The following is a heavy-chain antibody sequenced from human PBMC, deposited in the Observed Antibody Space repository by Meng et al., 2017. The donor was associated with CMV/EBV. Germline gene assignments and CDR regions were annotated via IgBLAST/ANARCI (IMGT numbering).Heavy chain of an antibody. Sequence: SVKVSCKASGGTFSSYAISWVRQAPGQGLEWMGGIIPIFGTANYAQKFQGRVTITTDESTSTDYMELSSLRSEDTAVYYCARQVPEFFGKDYYYYGMDVWGQGTTVTVSS. D-gene: IGHD1-14*01. CDR3: ARQVPEFFGKDYYYYGMDV. CDR2: IIPIFGTA. J-gene: IGHJ6*02. V-gene: IGHV1-69*05. CDR1: GGTFSSYA.